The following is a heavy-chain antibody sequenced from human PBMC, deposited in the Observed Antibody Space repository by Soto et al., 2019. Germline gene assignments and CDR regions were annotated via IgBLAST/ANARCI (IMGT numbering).Heavy chain of an antibody. J-gene: IGHJ6*02. D-gene: IGHD1-7*01. Sequence: QITLKEAGPTLVKPTQTLTLTCTFSGFSLSTTGEGVFWIRQPPGKAPERLALVHWKDDNRYRPSLWPRLTIRKVTSSNQVFLSLTHLHPLATGTYCCSDGRIGDISPNYIGLDVWGQGTAVIVSS. CDR3: SDGRIGDISPNYIGLDV. V-gene: IGHV2-5*01. CDR1: GFSLSTTGEG. CDR2: VHWKDDN.